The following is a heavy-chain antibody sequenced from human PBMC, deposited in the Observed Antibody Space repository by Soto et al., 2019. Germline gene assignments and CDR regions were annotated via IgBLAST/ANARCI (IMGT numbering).Heavy chain of an antibody. Sequence: SVKVSCKASGGTFSSYAISWVRQAPGQGLEWMGGIIPIFGTANYAQKFQGRVTITADESTSTAYMELSSLRSGDTAVYYCVGEVYYYYGMDVWGQGTTVTVSS. V-gene: IGHV1-69*13. CDR3: VGEVYYYYGMDV. CDR2: IIPIFGTA. CDR1: GGTFSSYA. J-gene: IGHJ6*02.